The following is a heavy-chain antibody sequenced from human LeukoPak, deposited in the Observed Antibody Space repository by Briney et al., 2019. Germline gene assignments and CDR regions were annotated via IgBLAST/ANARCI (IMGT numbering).Heavy chain of an antibody. J-gene: IGHJ4*02. V-gene: IGHV3-20*04. CDR1: GFTFDDYG. CDR3: ARTYYDILTGYNPYFDY. D-gene: IGHD3-9*01. Sequence: GGSLRLSCAASGFTFDDYGMSWVRQAPGKGLEWVSGINWNGGSTGYADSVKGRFTISRDNAKNFLYLQMNSLRAEDTAVYYCARTYYDILTGYNPYFDYWGQGILVTVSP. CDR2: INWNGGST.